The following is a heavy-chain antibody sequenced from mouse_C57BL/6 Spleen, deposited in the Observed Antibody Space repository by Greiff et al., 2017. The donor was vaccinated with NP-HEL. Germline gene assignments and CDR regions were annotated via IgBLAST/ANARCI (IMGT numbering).Heavy chain of an antibody. V-gene: IGHV5-4*01. Sequence: EVMLVESGGGLVKPGGSLKLSCAASGFTFSSYAMSWVRQTPEKRLEWVATISDGGSYTYYPDNVKGRFTISRDNAKNNLYLQMSHLKSEDTAMYYCARDRYGNYYFDYGGQGTTLTVSS. J-gene: IGHJ2*01. CDR2: ISDGGSYT. CDR3: ARDRYGNYYFDY. CDR1: GFTFSSYA. D-gene: IGHD2-1*01.